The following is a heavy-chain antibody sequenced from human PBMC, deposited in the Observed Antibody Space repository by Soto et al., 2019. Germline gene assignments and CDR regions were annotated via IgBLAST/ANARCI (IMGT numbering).Heavy chain of an antibody. V-gene: IGHV1-18*01. CDR1: GYTFSSYG. CDR3: ARAFGSTDY. CDR2: ISGYNSIT. J-gene: IGHJ4*02. Sequence: QVQLVQSGAEVKKPGASVKVSCEASGYTFSSYGISWVRQAPGQGFEWMGWISGYNSITRYAQKFQGRVTMTTDTSTITAYMELRSLRSDVTAVYYCARAFGSTDYWGQGTLVTVSS. D-gene: IGHD6-13*01.